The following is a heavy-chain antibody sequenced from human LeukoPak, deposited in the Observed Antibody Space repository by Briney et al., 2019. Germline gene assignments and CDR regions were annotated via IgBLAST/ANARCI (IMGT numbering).Heavy chain of an antibody. J-gene: IGHJ4*02. CDR2: IWHDGTKE. Sequence: GGSLRLSCAASGFTFNRYGMHWVRQAPGKGLEWVAMIWHDGTKEFYADSVKGRFTISRDNAKNSLYLQMNSLRAEGTAVYYCARDRYCSSTSCYDPDYFDYWGQGTLVTVSS. D-gene: IGHD2-2*01. V-gene: IGHV3-33*01. CDR3: ARDRYCSSTSCYDPDYFDY. CDR1: GFTFNRYG.